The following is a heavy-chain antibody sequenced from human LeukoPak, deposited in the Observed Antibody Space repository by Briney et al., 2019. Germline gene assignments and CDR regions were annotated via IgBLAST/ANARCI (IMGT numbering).Heavy chain of an antibody. CDR3: ARGLSSPYYYYYYMDV. CDR1: GGSFSGYY. CDR2: INHSGST. J-gene: IGHJ6*03. V-gene: IGHV4-34*01. Sequence: PSETLSLTCAVYGGSFSGYYWSWIRQPPGKGLEWIGEINHSGSTNYNSSLKSRVTISVDTSKNQFSLKLSSVTAADTAVYYCARGLSSPYYYYYYMDVWGKGTTVTVSS.